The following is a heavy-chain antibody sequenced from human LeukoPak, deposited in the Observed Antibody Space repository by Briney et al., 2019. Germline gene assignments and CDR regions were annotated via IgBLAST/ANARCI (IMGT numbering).Heavy chain of an antibody. V-gene: IGHV4-39*07. CDR2: MCYSGST. D-gene: IGHD6-19*01. CDR3: ARDAGQSGQWLVRWFDY. Sequence: PSETLSLTCTVSGGSISSSSYYWGWIRQPPGKGLEWIGSMCYSGSTYYNPSLKSRVTISVDTSKNQFSLKPRSVTAADTAVYYCARDAGQSGQWLVRWFDYWGQGTLVTVSS. J-gene: IGHJ4*02. CDR1: GGSISSSSYY.